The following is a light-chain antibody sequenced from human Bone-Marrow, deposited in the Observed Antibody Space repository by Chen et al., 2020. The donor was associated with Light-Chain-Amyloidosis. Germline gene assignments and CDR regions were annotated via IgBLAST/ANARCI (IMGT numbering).Light chain of an antibody. CDR3: QVWDRSSDRPV. Sequence: SYVLTQPSSVSVAPGQTATTACGGNNIGSTSVHWYQQTPGKAPLLVVYDDSDRPSGIPGRLSGSTSGNTATLTISRVEAGDEADYYCQVWDRSSDRPVFGGGTKLTVL. CDR1: NIGSTS. J-gene: IGLJ3*02. CDR2: DDS. V-gene: IGLV3-21*02.